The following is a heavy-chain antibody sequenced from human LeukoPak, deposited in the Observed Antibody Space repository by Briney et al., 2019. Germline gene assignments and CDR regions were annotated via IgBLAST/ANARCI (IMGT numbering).Heavy chain of an antibody. D-gene: IGHD5-18*01. CDR2: IIPILGIA. CDR1: GGTFSSYA. CDR3: ARETRIQLWFLIDY. J-gene: IGHJ4*02. V-gene: IGHV1-69*04. Sequence: SVKVSCKASGGTFSSYAISWVRQAAGQGLEWMGRIIPILGIANYAQKFQGRVTITADKSTSTAYMELSSLRSQDTAVYYCARETRIQLWFLIDYWGQGTLVTVSS.